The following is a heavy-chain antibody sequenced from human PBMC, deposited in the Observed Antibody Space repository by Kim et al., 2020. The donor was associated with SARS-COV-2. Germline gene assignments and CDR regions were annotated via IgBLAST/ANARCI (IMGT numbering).Heavy chain of an antibody. J-gene: IGHJ3*02. CDR3: ARDREAVAGRSAFDI. CDR1: GFTFSSYW. V-gene: IGHV3-74*01. D-gene: IGHD6-19*01. Sequence: GGSLRLSCAASGFTFSSYWMHWVRQAPGKGLVWVSRINSDGSSTSYADSVKGRFTISRDNAKNTLYLQMNSLRAEDTAVYYCARDREAVAGRSAFDIWGQGTMVTVSS. CDR2: INSDGSST.